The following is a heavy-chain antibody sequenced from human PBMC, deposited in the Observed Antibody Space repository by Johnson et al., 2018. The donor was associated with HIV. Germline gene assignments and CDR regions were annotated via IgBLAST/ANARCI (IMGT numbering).Heavy chain of an antibody. J-gene: IGHJ3*02. CDR2: IKQDGSEK. Sequence: VQLVESGGGVVQPGGSLRLSCVASGFTFSNYGMHWVRQAPGKGLEWVANIKQDGSEKYYVDSVKGRFTISRDNAKNSLYLQMNSLRGEDTAVYYCAKEAITMEVDIWGQGTMVTVSS. CDR1: GFTFSNYG. CDR3: AKEAITMEVDI. V-gene: IGHV3-7*01. D-gene: IGHD1-14*01.